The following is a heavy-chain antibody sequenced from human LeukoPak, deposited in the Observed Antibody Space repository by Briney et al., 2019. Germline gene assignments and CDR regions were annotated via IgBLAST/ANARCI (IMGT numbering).Heavy chain of an antibody. CDR1: GFTFSSYA. CDR2: ISGSGSST. CDR3: AKDRQGFGFGEQLDYYYMDV. D-gene: IGHD3-10*01. Sequence: PGGSLRLSCAASGFTFSSYAMSWVRQAPGKGLEWVSAISGSGSSTYYADSVKGRFTISRDHSKNTLYLQMNSLRAEDTAVYYCAKDRQGFGFGEQLDYYYMDVWGKGTTVTVSS. J-gene: IGHJ6*03. V-gene: IGHV3-23*01.